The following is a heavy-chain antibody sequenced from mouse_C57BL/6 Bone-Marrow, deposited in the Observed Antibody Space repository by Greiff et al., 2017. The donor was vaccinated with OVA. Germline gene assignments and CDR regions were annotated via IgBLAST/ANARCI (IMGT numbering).Heavy chain of an antibody. Sequence: QVQLQQPGAELVRPGTSVKLSCKASGYTFTSYWMHWVKQRPGQGLEWIGVIDPSDSYTNYNQKFKGKATLTVDTSSSTAYMQLSSLTSEDSAVYYCARKITTVSDAMDYWGQGTSVTVSS. D-gene: IGHD1-1*01. CDR3: ARKITTVSDAMDY. V-gene: IGHV1-59*01. CDR2: IDPSDSYT. CDR1: GYTFTSYW. J-gene: IGHJ4*01.